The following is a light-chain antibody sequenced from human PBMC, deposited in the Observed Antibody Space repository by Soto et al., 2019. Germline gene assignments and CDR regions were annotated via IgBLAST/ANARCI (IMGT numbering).Light chain of an antibody. CDR2: AAS. J-gene: IGKJ4*01. Sequence: DIQLTQSPSFLSASVGDRVTITCRASQGISNYLAWYQQKPGKVPKLLIYAASTLQRGVSSRFSGSGSGTEFTLTISSLQPEDFATYYCQQLNSYPLTFGGGTEVEIK. CDR3: QQLNSYPLT. V-gene: IGKV1-9*01. CDR1: QGISNY.